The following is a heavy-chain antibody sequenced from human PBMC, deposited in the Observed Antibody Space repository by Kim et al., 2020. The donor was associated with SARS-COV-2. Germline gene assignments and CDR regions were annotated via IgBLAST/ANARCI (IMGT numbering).Heavy chain of an antibody. J-gene: IGHJ4*02. CDR3: ARDIAHYYGSGSYFGY. D-gene: IGHD3-10*01. V-gene: IGHV3-9*01. CDR1: GFTFDDYA. CDR2: INWNSGST. Sequence: GGSLRLSCAASGFTFDDYAMHWVRQPPGKGLEWVSGINWNSGSTGYADSVKGRFTISRDNARNYLYLEMNSLRADDTALYFCARDIAHYYGSGSYFGYGGQGTQVTGTS.